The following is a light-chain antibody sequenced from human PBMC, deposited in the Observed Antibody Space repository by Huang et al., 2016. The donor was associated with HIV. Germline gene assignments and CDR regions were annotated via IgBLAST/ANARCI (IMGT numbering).Light chain of an antibody. Sequence: DIQMTQSPSAMSASVGDRVNITCRANQDINNYLLWFQQKPGKVPKFLIYAASNLPSVVPSRFSGSGSGTEFTLTIRNLQPEDFSTYYCLQHLSYPPAFGQGTRLEIK. V-gene: IGKV1-17*03. CDR1: QDINNY. CDR2: AAS. CDR3: LQHLSYPPA. J-gene: IGKJ5*01.